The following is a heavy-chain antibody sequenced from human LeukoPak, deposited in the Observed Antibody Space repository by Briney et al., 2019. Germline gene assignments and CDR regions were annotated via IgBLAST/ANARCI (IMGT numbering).Heavy chain of an antibody. CDR1: DDSFSSHY. V-gene: IGHV4-59*11. D-gene: IGHD4-17*01. J-gene: IGHJ3*02. CDR2: ISYIGST. CDR3: ARDLVTVTKGFDI. Sequence: SETLSLTCAVSDDSFSSHYWTWIRQPPGKGLEWIGYISYIGSTNCNPSLKSRVTISIDTSKNQFSLKLSSVTAADTAVYYCARDLVTVTKGFDIWVQGTMVSVSS.